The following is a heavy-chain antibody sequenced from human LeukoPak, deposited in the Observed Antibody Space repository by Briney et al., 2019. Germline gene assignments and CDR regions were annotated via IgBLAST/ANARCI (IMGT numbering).Heavy chain of an antibody. Sequence: GASVKVSCKASGYTFTGYYMHWVRQAPGQGLEWMGGFDPEDGETIYAQKFQGRVTMTEDTSTDTAYMELSSLRSEDTAVYYCATGGIVGATKVKYWGQGTLVTVSS. D-gene: IGHD1-26*01. CDR3: ATGGIVGATKVKY. J-gene: IGHJ4*02. CDR2: FDPEDGET. CDR1: GYTFTGYY. V-gene: IGHV1-24*01.